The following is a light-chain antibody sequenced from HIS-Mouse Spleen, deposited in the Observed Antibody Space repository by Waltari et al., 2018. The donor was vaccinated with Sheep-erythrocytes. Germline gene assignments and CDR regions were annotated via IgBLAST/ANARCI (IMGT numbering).Light chain of an antibody. CDR3: SSYTSSSTPVV. V-gene: IGLV2-14*01. CDR2: EVS. Sequence: QSALTQPASVSGSPGQSITISCTGTSSDVGGYNYVSWYQQHPGKAPKLMIYEVSNRPSGVSNRFSGSKDGSTASLTISGLQAEDEADYYCSSYTSSSTPVVFGGGTKLTVL. J-gene: IGLJ2*01. CDR1: SSDVGGYNY.